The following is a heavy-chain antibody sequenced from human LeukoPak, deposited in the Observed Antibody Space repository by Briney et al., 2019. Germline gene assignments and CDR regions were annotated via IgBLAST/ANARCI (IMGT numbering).Heavy chain of an antibody. CDR3: ARDDSSGYGPRDFQH. CDR2: INTNTGNP. J-gene: IGHJ1*01. CDR1: GYTFTSYA. V-gene: IGHV7-4-1*02. Sequence: ASVKVSCKASGYTFTSYAMNWVRQAPGQGLEWMGRINTNTGNPTYAQGFTGRFVFSLDTSVSTAYLQISSLKAEDTAVYYCARDDSSGYGPRDFQHWGQGTLVTVSS. D-gene: IGHD3-22*01.